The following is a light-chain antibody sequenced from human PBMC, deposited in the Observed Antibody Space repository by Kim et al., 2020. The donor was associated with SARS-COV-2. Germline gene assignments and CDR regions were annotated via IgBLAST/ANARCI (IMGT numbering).Light chain of an antibody. J-gene: IGLJ2*01. CDR1: KLGDKY. CDR3: QAWASGTAVV. CDR2: QDT. V-gene: IGLV3-1*01. Sequence: SSELTQPPSVSVSPGQTASITCSGDKLGDKYVFWYQQKPGQSPVLVIYQDTKRPSGIPERFSASNSGNTATLTISGTQATDEADYYCQAWASGTAVVFGGGTQLTVL.